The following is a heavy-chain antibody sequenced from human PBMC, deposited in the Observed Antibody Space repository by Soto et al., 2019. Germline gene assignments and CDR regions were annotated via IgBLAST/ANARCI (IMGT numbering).Heavy chain of an antibody. CDR2: ISYDGSNK. CDR3: ARGSYYDFWMGTEYGMDV. D-gene: IGHD3-3*01. CDR1: GFTFSNYA. J-gene: IGHJ6*02. V-gene: IGHV3-30-3*01. Sequence: QVQLVESGGGVVQPGRSLRLSCAASGFTFSNYAMHWVRQAPGKGLEWVAVISYDGSNKYYADSVKGRFTISRDNSKNAXXLQMNSMSAEDTAVYYCARGSYYDFWMGTEYGMDVWGPGTTGPVPS.